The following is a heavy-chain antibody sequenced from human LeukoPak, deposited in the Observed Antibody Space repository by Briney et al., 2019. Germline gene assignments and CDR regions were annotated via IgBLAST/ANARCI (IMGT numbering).Heavy chain of an antibody. CDR3: AKPEMTTIDY. V-gene: IGHV3-30*02. Sequence: GGSLRLSCAASGFTFSSYGVHWVRQAPGKGLEWVAFIRDDGTNRYCADSVKGRFTISRDNSKNTLFLQMNSLRPEDTAVYYCAKPEMTTIDYWGQGTLATVSS. CDR2: IRDDGTNR. CDR1: GFTFSSYG. J-gene: IGHJ4*02. D-gene: IGHD5-24*01.